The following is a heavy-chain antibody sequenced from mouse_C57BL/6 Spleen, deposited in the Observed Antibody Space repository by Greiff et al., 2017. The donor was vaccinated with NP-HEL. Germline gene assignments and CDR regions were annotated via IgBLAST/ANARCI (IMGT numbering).Heavy chain of an antibody. D-gene: IGHD3-2*02. V-gene: IGHV14-1*01. Sequence: VQLQQSGAELVRPGASVKLSCTASGFNIKDYYMHWVKQRPEQGLEWLGRIDPEDGDTEYAPQFQGKATMTADTSSNTAYLQLSSLTSEDTAVYYCTTAGPAQGNFDYWGQGTTLTVSS. J-gene: IGHJ2*01. CDR3: TTAGPAQGNFDY. CDR2: IDPEDGDT. CDR1: GFNIKDYY.